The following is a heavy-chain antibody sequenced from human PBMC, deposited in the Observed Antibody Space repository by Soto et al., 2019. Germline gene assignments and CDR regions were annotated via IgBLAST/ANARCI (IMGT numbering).Heavy chain of an antibody. CDR2: IYYSGST. Sequence: SETLSLTCTVSGGSISSYYWSWIRQPPGKGLEWIGYIYYSGSTNYNPSLKSRVTISVDTSKNQFSLKLRSVTAADTAVYYCAIEGVVIPLGYSYGAFLLGGMDVWGQGTTVTVSS. D-gene: IGHD5-18*01. CDR1: GGSISSYY. J-gene: IGHJ6*02. V-gene: IGHV4-59*01. CDR3: AIEGVVIPLGYSYGAFLLGGMDV.